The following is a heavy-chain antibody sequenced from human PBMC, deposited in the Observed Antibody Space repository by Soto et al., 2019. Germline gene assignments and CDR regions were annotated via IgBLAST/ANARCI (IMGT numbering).Heavy chain of an antibody. J-gene: IGHJ4*02. D-gene: IGHD5-12*01. CDR3: ARRRDGYKYYFDY. CDR2: IKQDGSEK. V-gene: IGHV3-7*03. Sequence: WGSLAVCCASSVLTFSTYWMSWVRQAPGKGLEWVANIKQDGSEKYYVDSVKGRFTISRDNAKNSLYLQMNSLRAEDTAVYYCARRRDGYKYYFDYWGQGTLVTVSS. CDR1: VLTFSTYW.